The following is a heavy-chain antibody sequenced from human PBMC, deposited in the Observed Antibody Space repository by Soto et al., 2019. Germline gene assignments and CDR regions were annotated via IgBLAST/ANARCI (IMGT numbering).Heavy chain of an antibody. CDR3: ARAAFGSGSYYYYGMDV. CDR2: INHSGST. D-gene: IGHD3-3*01. J-gene: IGHJ6*02. CDR1: GGSFSGYY. V-gene: IGHV4-34*01. Sequence: SETLSLTWAVYGGSFSGYYWSWIRQPPGKGLEWIGEINHSGSTNYNPSLKSRVTISVDTSKNQFSLKLSSVTAADTAVYYCARAAFGSGSYYYYGMDVWGQGTTVTVSS.